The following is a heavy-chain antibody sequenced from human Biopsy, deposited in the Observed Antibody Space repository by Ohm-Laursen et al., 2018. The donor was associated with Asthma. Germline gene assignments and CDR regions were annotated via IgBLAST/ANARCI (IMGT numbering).Heavy chain of an antibody. CDR3: ARASVAASSNWFDP. CDR2: IHYSGST. D-gene: IGHD6-19*01. CDR1: GASIKTDDHY. Sequence: TLSLTCTVSGASIKTDDHYWSWLRQPPGRGLEWFGFIHYSGSTSYNPSLKGGVTISVDASKNQFSLKLSSVTAADTAVYYCARASVAASSNWFDPWGQGTLVTVSS. J-gene: IGHJ5*02. V-gene: IGHV4-30-4*01.